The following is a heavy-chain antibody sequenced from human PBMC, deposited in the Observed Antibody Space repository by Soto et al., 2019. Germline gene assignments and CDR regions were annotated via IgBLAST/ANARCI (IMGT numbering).Heavy chain of an antibody. V-gene: IGHV1-69*13. CDR1: GGTFSSYA. CDR2: IIPIFGTA. Sequence: SVKVSCKASGGTFSSYAISWVRQAPGQGLEWMGGIIPIFGTANYAQKFQGRVTITADESTSTAYMELSSLRSEDTAVYYCARSPLGYDILTGYYVKYFDYWGQGTLVTVSS. D-gene: IGHD3-9*01. CDR3: ARSPLGYDILTGYYVKYFDY. J-gene: IGHJ4*02.